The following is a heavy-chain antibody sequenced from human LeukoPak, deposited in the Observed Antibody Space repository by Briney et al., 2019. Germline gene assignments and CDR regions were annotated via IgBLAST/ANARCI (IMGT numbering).Heavy chain of an antibody. J-gene: IGHJ5*02. D-gene: IGHD2-2*01. CDR3: ASTTCPTCDWFDH. Sequence: GGSLRLSCAASGFTFSYYGIHWVRQAPGKGLEWVAFIRYDGQNKDYADSVKGRFSVSRDNSTNTLYLQINSLRAEDTALYYCASTTCPTCDWFDHWGQGTLVTVSS. CDR2: IRYDGQNK. V-gene: IGHV3-30*02. CDR1: GFTFSYYG.